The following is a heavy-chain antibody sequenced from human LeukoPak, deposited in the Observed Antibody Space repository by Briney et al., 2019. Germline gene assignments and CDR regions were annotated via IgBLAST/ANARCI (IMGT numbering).Heavy chain of an antibody. J-gene: IGHJ6*04. V-gene: IGHV3-53*01. D-gene: IGHD3-10*01. CDR1: GFTVSSNY. CDR3: ARLVTMVRGVWDV. CDR2: MYSGGST. Sequence: GGSLRLSCAASGFTVSSNYMSWVRQGPGKGLEWVSVMYSGGSTYYADSVKCRFTISRDNSKNTLYPQMNSLRAEETAVYYCARLVTMVRGVWDVWGKGTTVIVSS.